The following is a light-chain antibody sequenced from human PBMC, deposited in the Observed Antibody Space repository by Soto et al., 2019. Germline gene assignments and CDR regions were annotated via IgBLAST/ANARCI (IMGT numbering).Light chain of an antibody. CDR3: SSYTSGTTLIA. CDR1: SSDIGSYTY. J-gene: IGLJ1*01. V-gene: IGLV2-14*01. CDR2: EVS. Sequence: QSALTQPASVSGSPGQSITISCTGTSSDIGSYTYVSWYQQHPGKAPKLMIYEVSNRPSGVSGRFSGSKSGNTAPLTISGLQADDEADYYCSSYTSGTTLIAFGPGTKLTVL.